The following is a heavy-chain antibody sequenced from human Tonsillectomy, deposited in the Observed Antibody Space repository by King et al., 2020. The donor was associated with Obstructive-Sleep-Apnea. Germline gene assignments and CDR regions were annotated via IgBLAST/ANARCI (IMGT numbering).Heavy chain of an antibody. CDR2: INPNSGGT. D-gene: IGHD5-18*01. Sequence: VQLVESGAEVKKPGASVKVSCKASGYTFTGYYMHWVRQAPGQGLEWMGWINPNSGGTNYAQKFQGRVTMTRDTSISTAYMELSRLRSDDTAVYYCARDRGYRYGSYGMDVWGQGTTVTVSS. J-gene: IGHJ6*02. CDR3: ARDRGYRYGSYGMDV. V-gene: IGHV1-2*02. CDR1: GYTFTGYY.